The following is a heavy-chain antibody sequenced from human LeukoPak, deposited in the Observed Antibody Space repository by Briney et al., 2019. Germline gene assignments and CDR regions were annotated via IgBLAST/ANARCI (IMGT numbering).Heavy chain of an antibody. CDR1: GYSFTSYW. J-gene: IGHJ6*02. V-gene: IGHV5-51*01. CDR3: ARSLYSVQYYYYGMDV. CDR2: IYPGDSDT. Sequence: HGESLKISCKGSGYSFTSYWIGWVRQMPGKGLGWMGIIYPGDSDTRYSPSFQGQVTISADKSISTAYLQWSSLKASDTAMYYCARSLYSVQYYYYGMDVWGQGTTVTVSS. D-gene: IGHD2-21*01.